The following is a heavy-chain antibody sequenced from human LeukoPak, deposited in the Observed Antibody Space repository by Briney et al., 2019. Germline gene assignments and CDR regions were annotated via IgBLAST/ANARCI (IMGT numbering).Heavy chain of an antibody. D-gene: IGHD3-3*01. CDR3: AKPGYYDFWSGYYFDY. Sequence: PGGSLRLSCAASGFTFSSYAMSWVRQAPGKGLEWVSAISGSGGSTYYADSVKGRFTISRDESKNTLYLQMNSLRAEDTAVYYCAKPGYYDFWSGYYFDYWGQGTLVTVSS. CDR2: ISGSGGST. V-gene: IGHV3-23*01. J-gene: IGHJ4*02. CDR1: GFTFSSYA.